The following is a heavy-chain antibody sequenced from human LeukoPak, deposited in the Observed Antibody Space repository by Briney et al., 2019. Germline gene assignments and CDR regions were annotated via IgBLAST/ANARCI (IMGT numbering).Heavy chain of an antibody. Sequence: SETLSLTCTVSGASISSGDYYWSWIRQPPGKGLEWIGYIYYSGSTYYNPSLKSRVTISVDTSKNQFSLKLSSVTAADTAVYYCASWGPYYYDSRGASGFDYWGQGTLVTVSS. V-gene: IGHV4-30-4*01. CDR2: IYYSGST. J-gene: IGHJ4*02. D-gene: IGHD3-22*01. CDR3: ASWGPYYYDSRGASGFDY. CDR1: GASISSGDYY.